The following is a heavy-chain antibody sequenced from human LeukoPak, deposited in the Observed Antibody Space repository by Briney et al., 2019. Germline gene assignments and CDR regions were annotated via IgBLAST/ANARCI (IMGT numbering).Heavy chain of an antibody. CDR3: ARKLPYFDY. J-gene: IGHJ4*02. V-gene: IGHV3-30-3*01. CDR1: GFTFSSYA. CDR2: ISYDGSNK. D-gene: IGHD1-7*01. Sequence: GRSLRLSCAASGFTFSSYAMHWVRQAPGKGLEWVAVISYDGSNKYYADSVKGRFTISRDNSKNTLYLQMNSLRAEDTAVYYCARKLPYFDYWGQGILVTVSS.